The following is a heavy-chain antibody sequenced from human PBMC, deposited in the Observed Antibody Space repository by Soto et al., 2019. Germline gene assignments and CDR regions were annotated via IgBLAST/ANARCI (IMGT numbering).Heavy chain of an antibody. D-gene: IGHD5-12*01. V-gene: IGHV1-18*01. J-gene: IGHJ4*02. CDR3: VRKRDGYNLGYFDY. CDR2: ISAYNGNT. CDR1: GYTFTSYG. Sequence: ASVKLSCKASGYTFTSYGISCVRQAPGQGLEWMGWISAYNGNTNYAQKLQGRVTISRDNSKNTLYLQMSSLRREDTAVYYCVRKRDGYNLGYFDYWGQGTLVTVSS.